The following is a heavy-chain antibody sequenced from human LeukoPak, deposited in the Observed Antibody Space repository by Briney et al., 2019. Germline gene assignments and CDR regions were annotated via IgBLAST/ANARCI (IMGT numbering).Heavy chain of an antibody. J-gene: IGHJ4*02. V-gene: IGHV1-18*01. CDR1: GYTFTSYG. Sequence: ASVKVSCKASGYTFTSYGISWVRQAPGQGLEWMGWISAYNGNTNYAQKLQGRVTMTTDTSTSTAYMELRSLRSDDTAVYYCARDSSRRGYSYGNFDYWGQGTLVTVSS. CDR3: ARDSSRRGYSYGNFDY. CDR2: ISAYNGNT. D-gene: IGHD5-18*01.